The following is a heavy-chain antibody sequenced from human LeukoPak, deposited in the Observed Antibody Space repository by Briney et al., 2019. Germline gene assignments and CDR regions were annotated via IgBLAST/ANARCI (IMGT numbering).Heavy chain of an antibody. CDR2: INHSGST. D-gene: IGHD3-22*01. V-gene: IGHV4-34*01. Sequence: ASETLSLTCAVYGGSFSGYYWSWIRQPPGKGLEWIGEINHSGSTNYNPSLKSRVTISVDTSKNQFSLKLSSVTAADTAVYYCARYYDSSGYLDYWGQGTLVTVSS. J-gene: IGHJ4*02. CDR3: ARYYDSSGYLDY. CDR1: GGSFSGYY.